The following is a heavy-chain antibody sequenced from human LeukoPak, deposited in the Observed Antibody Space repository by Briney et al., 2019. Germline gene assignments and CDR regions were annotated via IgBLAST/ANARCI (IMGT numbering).Heavy chain of an antibody. Sequence: PGGXXXXXCAASGFTFSSYEMNWVRQAPGKGLEWISYISSTGITIYYADSVKGRFTISKDNAKNSLYLQMNSLRDEDTAIYYCARNLQSRTQGYYFDYWGQGILVTVSS. CDR2: ISSTGITI. D-gene: IGHD2-2*01. CDR1: GFTFSSYE. V-gene: IGHV3-48*03. CDR3: ARNLQSRTQGYYFDY. J-gene: IGHJ4*02.